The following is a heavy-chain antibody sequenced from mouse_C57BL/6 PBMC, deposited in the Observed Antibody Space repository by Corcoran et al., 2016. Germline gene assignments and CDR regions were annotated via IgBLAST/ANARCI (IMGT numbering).Heavy chain of an antibody. D-gene: IGHD4-1*01. J-gene: IGHJ4*01. Sequence: QVQLQHPGAELVKPGASVKMSCKASGYTFTSYWITWVKQRPGQGLEWIGDIYPGSGSTNYNEKFKSKATLTVDTSSSTAYMQLSSLTSEDSAVYYCARWDSSYAMDYWGQGTSVTVSS. CDR2: IYPGSGST. CDR1: GYTFTSYW. CDR3: ARWDSSYAMDY. V-gene: IGHV1-55*01.